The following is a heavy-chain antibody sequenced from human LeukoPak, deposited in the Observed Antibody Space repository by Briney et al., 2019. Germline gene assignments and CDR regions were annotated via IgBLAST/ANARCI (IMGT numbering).Heavy chain of an antibody. Sequence: SETLSLTCTVSGGSISSSSYYWGWIRQSPGKGLEWIGEINHSGSTNYNPSLKSRVTISVDTSKNQFSLKLSSVTAADTAVYYCARGRRITMVRGVIHGYNWFDPRGQGTLVTVSS. D-gene: IGHD3-10*01. CDR1: GGSISSSSYY. CDR2: INHSGST. J-gene: IGHJ5*02. CDR3: ARGRRITMVRGVIHGYNWFDP. V-gene: IGHV4-39*07.